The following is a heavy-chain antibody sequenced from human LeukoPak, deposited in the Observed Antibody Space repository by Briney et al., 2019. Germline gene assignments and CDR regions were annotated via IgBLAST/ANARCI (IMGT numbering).Heavy chain of an antibody. J-gene: IGHJ4*02. Sequence: GGSLRLSCAASGFTFSSYGMHWVRQAPGKGLEWVAVISYDGSNKYYADSVKGRFTISRDNSKNTLYLQMNSLRAEDTAVYYCARDSVGDITIFGVVISPDYWGQGTLVTVSS. V-gene: IGHV3-30*03. CDR3: ARDSVGDITIFGVVISPDY. CDR2: ISYDGSNK. D-gene: IGHD3-3*01. CDR1: GFTFSSYG.